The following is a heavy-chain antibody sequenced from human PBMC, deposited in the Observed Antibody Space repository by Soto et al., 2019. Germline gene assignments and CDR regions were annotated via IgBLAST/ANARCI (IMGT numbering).Heavy chain of an antibody. V-gene: IGHV1-18*01. CDR3: ARGDQQLVDWFDP. D-gene: IGHD6-13*01. CDR1: GYTLTSYG. CDR2: ISAYNGNT. J-gene: IGHJ5*02. Sequence: GASVKVCCKDSGYTLTSYGISWVRQATGQGLEWMGWISAYNGNTNYAQKLQGRVTMTTDTSTSTAYMELRSLRSDDTAVYYCARGDQQLVDWFDPWGQGTLVTVSS.